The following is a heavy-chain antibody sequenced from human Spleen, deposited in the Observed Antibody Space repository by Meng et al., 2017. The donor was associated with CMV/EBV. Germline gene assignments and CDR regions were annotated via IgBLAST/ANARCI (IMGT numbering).Heavy chain of an antibody. J-gene: IGHJ3*02. Sequence: GSLRLSCAVSGGSFRDYYWTWIRQAPGKGLEWIGEINHSGSTTYNPSLKSRVTISVDTSKNQFSLKLSSVTAADTAVYYCARKIPVAPDDAFDIWGQGTMVTVSS. D-gene: IGHD2-8*02. CDR2: INHSGST. CDR3: ARKIPVAPDDAFDI. CDR1: GGSFRDYY. V-gene: IGHV4-34*01.